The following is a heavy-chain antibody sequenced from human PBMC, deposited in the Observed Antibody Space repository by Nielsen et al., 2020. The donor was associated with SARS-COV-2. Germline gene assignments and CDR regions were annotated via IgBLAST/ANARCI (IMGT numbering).Heavy chain of an antibody. J-gene: IGHJ6*03. CDR2: IIPILGIA. Sequence: SVKVSCKASGGTFSSYAISWVRQAPGQGLEWMGRIIPILGIANYAQKFQGRVTITADESTSTAYMELSSLRSEDTAVYYCARVRINLSSWYDADYYYYYMDVWGKGTTVTVSS. V-gene: IGHV1-69*04. CDR3: ARVRINLSSWYDADYYYYYMDV. CDR1: GGTFSSYA. D-gene: IGHD6-13*01.